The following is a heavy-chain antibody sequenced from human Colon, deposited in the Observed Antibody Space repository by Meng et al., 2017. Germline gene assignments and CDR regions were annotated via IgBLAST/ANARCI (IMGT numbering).Heavy chain of an antibody. D-gene: IGHD6-13*01. Sequence: VQLVALGGGWAPPGRSLGLSCTASGFTFSDYGMDWVRQVAGQGLDWVAGIGCTGSGADYADSAKGRFFISRDNAKNTLYLKMNSLRAEDTAVYYCVFIAATTDYWGQGTLVTVSS. CDR3: VFIAATTDY. CDR2: IGCTGSGA. CDR1: GFTFSDYG. V-gene: IGHV3-33*03. J-gene: IGHJ4*02.